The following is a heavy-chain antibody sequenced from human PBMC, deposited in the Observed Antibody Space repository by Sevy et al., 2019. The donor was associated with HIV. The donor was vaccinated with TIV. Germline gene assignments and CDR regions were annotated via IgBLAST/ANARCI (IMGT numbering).Heavy chain of an antibody. CDR3: FMRAHTDSSGYYYRYGMDV. Sequence: GESLKISCEGSGFSFSSYWIHWVRQMPGKGLEWMATIHSGNSETRYRSSFQGQVTISADKSINTAYLQWSRLSASDTAIYYCFMRAHTDSSGYYYRYGMDVWGQGTTVTVSS. V-gene: IGHV5-51*01. J-gene: IGHJ6*02. D-gene: IGHD3-10*01. CDR2: IHSGNSET. CDR1: GFSFSSYW.